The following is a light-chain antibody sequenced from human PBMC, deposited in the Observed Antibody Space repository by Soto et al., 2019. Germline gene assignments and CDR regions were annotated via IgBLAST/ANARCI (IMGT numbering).Light chain of an antibody. Sequence: IRMTQSPATXSLSPPQRAPASCRDSQSVSTSSLAWYKKKNGKDXRXXXYGESNRETGIHARLRGSGSGNDFNIKINRMQPEDFATYHCQKSYSSPMTFGEGTRLEI. V-gene: IGKV3D-7*01. CDR1: QSVSTSS. CDR3: QKSYSSPMT. CDR2: GES. J-gene: IGKJ5*01.